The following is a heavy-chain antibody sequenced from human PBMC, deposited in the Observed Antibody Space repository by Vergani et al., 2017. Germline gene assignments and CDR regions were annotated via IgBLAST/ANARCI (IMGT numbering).Heavy chain of an antibody. V-gene: IGHV1-8*03. CDR1: GYSFTTYD. CDR2: INPNSGNT. CDR3: TRGLPRTLTTETYYFDD. Sequence: QVQLVQSGAEVKKPGASVKLSCKASGYSFTTYDINWVRQALGDGLEWVGWINPNSGNTGYARRFEGRVTITRDTAISTAYMELSGLYSGDTAVYYCTRGLPRTLTTETYYFDDWGQGTLVSVSP. D-gene: IGHD1-14*01. J-gene: IGHJ4*02.